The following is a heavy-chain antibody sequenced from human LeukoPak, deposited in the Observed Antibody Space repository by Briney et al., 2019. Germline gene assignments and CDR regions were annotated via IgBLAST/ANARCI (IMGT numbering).Heavy chain of an antibody. CDR2: ISSSSNI. CDR3: ARSGIGTPPGNH. J-gene: IGHJ5*02. D-gene: IGHD2-15*01. CDR1: GFTFNTYS. V-gene: IGHV3-21*01. Sequence: GGSLRLSCAASGFTFNTYSMNWVRQAPGKGLEWVSYISSSSNIYYADSVKGRFTISRDNAKNSLYPQMSSLRADDTAVYYCARSGIGTPPGNHWGQGTLVTVSS.